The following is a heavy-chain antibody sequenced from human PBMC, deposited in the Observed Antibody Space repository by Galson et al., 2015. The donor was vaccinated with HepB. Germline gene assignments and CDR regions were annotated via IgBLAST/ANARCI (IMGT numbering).Heavy chain of an antibody. CDR2: IYWDDDK. Sequence: PALVKPTQTLTLTCTFSGFSLTTIGVGVGWIRQPPGKALQWLALIYWDDDKRYSPSLKSRLTITKDTSKNQVVLTMTNMDPVDTATYYCARSRTAILDTFAMDVWGQGTSIIVSS. CDR1: GFSLTTIGVG. J-gene: IGHJ6*02. V-gene: IGHV2-5*02. D-gene: IGHD2-21*02. CDR3: ARSRTAILDTFAMDV.